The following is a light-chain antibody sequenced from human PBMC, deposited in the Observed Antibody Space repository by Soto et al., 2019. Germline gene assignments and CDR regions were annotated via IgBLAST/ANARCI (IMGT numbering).Light chain of an antibody. V-gene: IGKV1-9*01. Sequence: DLQLTQSPSFLSASVGDRVTITCRASQGISSYLAWYQQKPGKAPKLLIYAASTLQSGVPSRFSGSGSGTEFTLTISSLQPEDFAIYYCQQLNSYPLFGPGTKVEIK. CDR3: QQLNSYPL. J-gene: IGKJ3*01. CDR1: QGISSY. CDR2: AAS.